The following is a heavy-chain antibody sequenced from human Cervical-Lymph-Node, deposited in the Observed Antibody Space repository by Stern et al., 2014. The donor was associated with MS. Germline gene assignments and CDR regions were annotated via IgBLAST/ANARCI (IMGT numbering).Heavy chain of an antibody. J-gene: IGHJ4*02. CDR3: AALVRGSYFY. CDR1: VYSFTLYC. V-gene: IGHV5-51*01. CDR2: IYPGDSDT. D-gene: IGHD1-26*01. Sequence: DVQLVESGAEMKKPGESLKISCKGSVYSFTLYCIGWVRQMPGKRLEWMGIIYPGDSDTRYSPSFQGQVTISADKSISTAYLQWSSLKALDTAMYYCAALVRGSYFYWGQGTLVTVSS.